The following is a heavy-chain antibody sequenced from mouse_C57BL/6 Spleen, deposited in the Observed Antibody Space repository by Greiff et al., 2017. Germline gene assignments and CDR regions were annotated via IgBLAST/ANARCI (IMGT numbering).Heavy chain of an antibody. CDR1: GYTFTDHT. J-gene: IGHJ3*01. D-gene: IGHD2-4*01. CDR3: ARWDIYYDYGWKAWFAY. V-gene: IGHV1-78*01. Sequence: QVQLKESDAELVKPGASVKISCKASGYTFTDHTIHWMKQRPEQGLEWIGDIYPRDGSTKYNEKFKGKATLTVDKSSSTAYMQLTSLTSEDSAVYFCARWDIYYDYGWKAWFAYWGQGTLVTVSA. CDR2: IYPRDGST.